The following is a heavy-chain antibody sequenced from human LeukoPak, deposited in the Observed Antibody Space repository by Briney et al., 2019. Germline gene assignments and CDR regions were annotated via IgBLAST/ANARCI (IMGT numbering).Heavy chain of an antibody. CDR3: AKELGSYSSPPSGMDV. D-gene: IGHD6-13*01. Sequence: GASLRLSCAASGFTFSSYGMHWVRQAPGKGLEWVAVISYNGSNKYYADSVKGRFTISRDNSKNTLYLQMNSLRAEDTAVYYCAKELGSYSSPPSGMDVWGKGTTVTVSS. V-gene: IGHV3-30*18. CDR1: GFTFSSYG. J-gene: IGHJ6*04. CDR2: ISYNGSNK.